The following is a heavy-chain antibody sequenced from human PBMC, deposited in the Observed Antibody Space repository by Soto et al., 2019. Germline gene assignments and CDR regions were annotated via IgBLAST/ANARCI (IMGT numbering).Heavy chain of an antibody. CDR1: GFTFSSYW. Sequence: GGSLRLSCAASGFTFSSYWMSWVRQAPGKGLEWVANIKQDGSGKYYVDSVKGRFTISRDNAKNSLYLQMNSLSAEDSAMYFCARVAGATLADYWGQGTLVTVSS. V-gene: IGHV3-7*01. CDR3: ARVAGATLADY. J-gene: IGHJ4*02. D-gene: IGHD1-26*01. CDR2: IKQDGSGK.